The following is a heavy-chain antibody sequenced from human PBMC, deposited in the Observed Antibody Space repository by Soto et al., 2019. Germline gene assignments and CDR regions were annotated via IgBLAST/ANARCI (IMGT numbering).Heavy chain of an antibody. CDR2: IKSKTDGGTT. D-gene: IGHD3-3*01. CDR3: TTPIFGVVLYGMDV. CDR1: GFTFGNAW. Sequence: GSRRLWWAASGFTFGNAWMSWVRHAPGKGLEWVGRIKSKTDGGTTDYAAPVKGRFTISRDDSKNTLYLQMNSLKTEDTAVYYCTTPIFGVVLYGMDVWGQGTTVTVSS. V-gene: IGHV3-15*01. J-gene: IGHJ6*02.